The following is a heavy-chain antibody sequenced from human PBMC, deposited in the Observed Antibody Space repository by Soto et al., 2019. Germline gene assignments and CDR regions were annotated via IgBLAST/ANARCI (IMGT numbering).Heavy chain of an antibody. CDR2: IIPIFGTA. J-gene: IGHJ4*02. D-gene: IGHD3-9*01. V-gene: IGHV1-69*12. CDR1: GGTFSSYA. Sequence: QVQLVQSGAEVKKPGSSVKVSCKASGGTFSSYAISWVRQAPGQGLEWMGGIIPIFGTANYAQKFQGRVTITADESTTTAYLELSSLISEYTAVCDFSTDHYSTLTGYPYFYYWGQGTLVTVSS. CDR3: STDHYSTLTGYPYFYY.